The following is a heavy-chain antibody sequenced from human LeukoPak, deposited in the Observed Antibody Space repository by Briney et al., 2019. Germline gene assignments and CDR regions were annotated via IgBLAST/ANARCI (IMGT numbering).Heavy chain of an antibody. Sequence: GGSLRLSCAASGFTFSTYSMNWVRQAPGKGLEWVSSISSTSAYIYYADSVKGRFTISRDNAKNSLYLQMNSLRAEDTAVYYCARGGLGYSSTPDYWGQGTLVTVSS. D-gene: IGHD2-21*01. V-gene: IGHV3-21*01. J-gene: IGHJ4*02. CDR1: GFTFSTYS. CDR3: ARGGLGYSSTPDY. CDR2: ISSTSAYI.